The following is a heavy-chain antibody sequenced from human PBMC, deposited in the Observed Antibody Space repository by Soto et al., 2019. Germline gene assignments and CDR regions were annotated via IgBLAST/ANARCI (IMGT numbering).Heavy chain of an antibody. CDR1: AFSLSTSPLG. D-gene: IGHD1-7*01. J-gene: IGHJ4*02. CDR2: IYWNDDK. V-gene: IGHV2-5*01. Sequence: CPTVVNPTQTLTLTCSVSAFSLSTSPLGVGWIRQPPGNSLECLALIYWNDDKRFSPSLKSRLSITKDASKNQVVLTMTDMEPLETATSYCARRDRLRWNSHFDYWRQGVMVPGSS. CDR3: ARRDRLRWNSHFDY.